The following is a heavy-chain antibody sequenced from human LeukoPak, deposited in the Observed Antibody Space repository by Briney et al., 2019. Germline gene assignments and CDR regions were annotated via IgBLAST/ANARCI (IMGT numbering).Heavy chain of an antibody. J-gene: IGHJ4*02. CDR2: ISGSGGST. V-gene: IGHV3-23*01. D-gene: IGHD6-19*01. CDR3: AKGQWVLVGYFDC. Sequence: GGTLRLSCAASGFPFSSYGMSWVRQAPGKGLDWVSAISGSGGSTYYADSVKGRFTISRDNSKNTLYLQMNSLRAEDTAVYYCAKGQWVLVGYFDCWGQGTLVTVSS. CDR1: GFPFSSYG.